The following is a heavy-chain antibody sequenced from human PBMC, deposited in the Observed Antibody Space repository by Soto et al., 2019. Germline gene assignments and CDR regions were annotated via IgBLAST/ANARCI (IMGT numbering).Heavy chain of an antibody. CDR1: GYSFTSYW. CDR2: IYPGDSDT. D-gene: IGHD3-10*01. J-gene: IGHJ5*02. CDR3: ARSAMVRGVASDNWFDP. Sequence: GESLKISCKGSGYSFTSYWISWVRQMPGKGLEWMGIIYPGDSDTRYSPSFQGQVTISADKSISTAYLQWSSLKASDTAMYYCARSAMVRGVASDNWFDPWGQGTLVTVSS. V-gene: IGHV5-51*01.